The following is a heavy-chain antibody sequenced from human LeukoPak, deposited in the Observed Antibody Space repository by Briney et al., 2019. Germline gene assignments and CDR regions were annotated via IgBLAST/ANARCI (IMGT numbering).Heavy chain of an antibody. D-gene: IGHD6-19*01. CDR3: AKSLAVAEDYFDY. V-gene: IGHV3-23*01. CDR1: GFIFSSYA. CDR2: ISGSGGST. Sequence: PGGSLRLSCAASGFIFSSYAMSWVRLAPGKGLEWVSAISGSGGSTYYADSVKGRFTISRDNSKNTLYLQMNSLRAEDTAVYYCAKSLAVAEDYFDYWGQGTLVTVSS. J-gene: IGHJ4*02.